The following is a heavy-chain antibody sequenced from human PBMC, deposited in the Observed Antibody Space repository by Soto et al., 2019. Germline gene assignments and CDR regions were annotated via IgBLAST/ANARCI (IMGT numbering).Heavy chain of an antibody. J-gene: IGHJ4*02. CDR2: IYWNGDT. D-gene: IGHD3-10*02. CDR3: AQRVGSRCSFDY. Sequence: SGPTLVNPKETVTLTCTFCGFSLTSSGVSVGWLRQPPGNALEWLAFIYWNGDTRYRPSLQSRLNITKDDSKKQVFLTMTNMDPLDTATYYCAQRVGSRCSFDYWGQGILVTVSS. CDR1: GFSLTSSGVS. V-gene: IGHV2-5*01.